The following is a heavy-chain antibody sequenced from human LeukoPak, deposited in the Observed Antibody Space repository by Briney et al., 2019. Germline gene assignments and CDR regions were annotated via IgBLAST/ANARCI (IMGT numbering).Heavy chain of an antibody. Sequence: GGSLRLSCAASGFTFSSYAMSWVRQAPGKGLEWVSAISGSDGSTYYADSVKGRFTISRDNSKNTLYLQMNSLRAEDTAVYYCAKDQQEYSGYGTYDYWGQGTLVTVPS. CDR1: GFTFSSYA. CDR3: AKDQQEYSGYGTYDY. D-gene: IGHD5-12*01. V-gene: IGHV3-23*01. CDR2: ISGSDGST. J-gene: IGHJ4*02.